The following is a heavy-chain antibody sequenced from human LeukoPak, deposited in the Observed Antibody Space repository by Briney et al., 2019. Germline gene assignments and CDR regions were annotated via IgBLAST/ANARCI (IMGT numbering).Heavy chain of an antibody. CDR3: VRSGYCYGGTCHSGAFDI. CDR1: CFTFTSYG. V-gene: IGHV1-18*01. D-gene: IGHD2-15*01. CDR2: IIAYNGNT. J-gene: IGHJ3*02. Sequence: GASVKVSCKASCFTFTSYGISWGRQAPGQGGEWMGWIIAYNGNTNFAQKLKGRITMTTDTSTSTAYMELRSLRSDDTAVYYCVRSGYCYGGTCHSGAFDIWGQGAVVTVSS.